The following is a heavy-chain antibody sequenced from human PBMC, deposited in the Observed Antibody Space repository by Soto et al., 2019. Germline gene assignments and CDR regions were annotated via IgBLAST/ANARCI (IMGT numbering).Heavy chain of an antibody. CDR2: ISSSSSYI. J-gene: IGHJ3*02. D-gene: IGHD3-10*01. CDR1: GFTFSSYS. V-gene: IGHV3-21*01. CDR3: ARDLITMVRGVIFEEGHDAFDI. Sequence: GGSLRLSCAASGFTFSSYSMNWVRQAPGKGLEWVSSISSSSSYIYYADSVKGRFTISRDNAKNSLYLQMNSLRAEDTAVYYCARDLITMVRGVIFEEGHDAFDIWGQGTMVTVSS.